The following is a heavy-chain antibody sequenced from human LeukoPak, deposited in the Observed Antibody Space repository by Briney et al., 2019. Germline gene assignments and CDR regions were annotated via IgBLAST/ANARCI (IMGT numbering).Heavy chain of an antibody. D-gene: IGHD2-2*01. CDR3: AKRRYCSTTNCHDFDY. CDR2: ISAGGETP. CDR1: GFTFSSYG. J-gene: IGHJ4*02. V-gene: IGHV3-23*01. Sequence: PGGSLRLSCAASGFTFSSYGMHWVRQAPGKGLEWVSAISAGGETPYYADSVKGRFTISRDNFKNTLYLRMNSLRADDTAVYYCAKRRYCSTTNCHDFDYWGQGTLVTVSS.